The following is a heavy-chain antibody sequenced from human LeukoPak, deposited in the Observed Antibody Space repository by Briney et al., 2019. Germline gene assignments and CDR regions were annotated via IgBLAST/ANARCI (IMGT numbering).Heavy chain of an antibody. V-gene: IGHV3-7*01. D-gene: IGHD2-2*01. CDR1: GFTFGSHW. CDR3: ARAGYCSSTSCYDY. J-gene: IGHJ4*02. CDR2: IRQDGNEK. Sequence: GGSLRLSCAASGFTFGSHWMSWVRQAPGKGLEWVANIRQDGNEKSYVDSVKGRFTISRDNAKNSLYLQMNSLRAEDTAVYYCARAGYCSSTSCYDYWGQGTLVTVSS.